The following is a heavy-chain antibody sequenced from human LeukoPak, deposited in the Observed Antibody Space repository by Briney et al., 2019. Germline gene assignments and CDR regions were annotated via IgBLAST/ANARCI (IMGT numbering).Heavy chain of an antibody. CDR1: GFTFSSYG. Sequence: GGSLRLSCAASGFTFSSYGMHWVRQAPGKGLEWVAVISYDGSNKYYADSVKGRFTISRDNSKNTLYLQMNSLRAEDTAVYYCARSGRWSGYVSDPDNWFDPWGQGTLVTVSS. V-gene: IGHV3-30*03. J-gene: IGHJ5*02. CDR3: ARSGRWSGYVSDPDNWFDP. D-gene: IGHD3-3*01. CDR2: ISYDGSNK.